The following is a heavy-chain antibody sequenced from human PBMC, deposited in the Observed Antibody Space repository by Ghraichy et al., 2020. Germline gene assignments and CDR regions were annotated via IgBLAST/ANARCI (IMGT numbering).Heavy chain of an antibody. D-gene: IGHD4-17*01. V-gene: IGHV3-23*01. CDR1: GFTFSSYV. Sequence: GGSLRLSCSASGFTFSSYVMSWVRQAPGKGLEWVSGMSQRGDFTLYADSVKGRFTISRDNSKNTLYLQMDSLRAEDTALYYCAKDRDDFGDYLFDSWGQGTLVTVSS. J-gene: IGHJ4*02. CDR2: MSQRGDFT. CDR3: AKDRDDFGDYLFDS.